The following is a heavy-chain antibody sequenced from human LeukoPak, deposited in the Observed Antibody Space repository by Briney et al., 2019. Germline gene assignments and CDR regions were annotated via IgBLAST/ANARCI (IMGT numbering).Heavy chain of an antibody. CDR1: GGSISSYY. J-gene: IGHJ4*02. D-gene: IGHD1-14*01. Sequence: SEALSLTCTVSGGSISSYYWSWIRQPPGKGLEWIGYIYYSGSTNYNPSLKSRVTISVDTSKNQFSLKLSSVTAADTAVYYCATYQPVSFYYWGQGTLVTVSS. CDR2: IYYSGST. V-gene: IGHV4-59*01. CDR3: ATYQPVSFYY.